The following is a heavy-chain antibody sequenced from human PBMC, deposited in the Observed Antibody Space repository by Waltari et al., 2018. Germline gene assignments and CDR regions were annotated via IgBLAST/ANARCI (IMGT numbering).Heavy chain of an antibody. Sequence: QVQLVQSGAEVKKPGASVKVSCKASGYTFTSYGISWVRQAAGQGLEWMGWISAYNGNTNYAQKLQGRVTMTTDTSTSTAYMELRSLRSDDTAVYYCARDPYYYDSSGYFRAFDIWGQGTMVTVSS. CDR1: GYTFTSYG. D-gene: IGHD3-22*01. CDR2: ISAYNGNT. CDR3: ARDPYYYDSSGYFRAFDI. V-gene: IGHV1-18*01. J-gene: IGHJ3*02.